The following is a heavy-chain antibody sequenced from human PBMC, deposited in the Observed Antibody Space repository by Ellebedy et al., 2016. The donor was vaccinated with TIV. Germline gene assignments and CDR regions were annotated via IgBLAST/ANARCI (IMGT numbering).Heavy chain of an antibody. CDR2: VYHSGHT. D-gene: IGHD2/OR15-2a*01. CDR1: GGSINSDNY. CDR3: ARDWTRGGGYFASWFDP. Sequence: MPSETLSLTFGVSGGSINSDNYWSWVRQSPGRGLAWIGEVYHSGHTNYNPSLRSRVSISVDKSKSQFSLRLRSMTAADTAVYYCARDWTRGGGYFASWFDPWGQGTPVTVSS. V-gene: IGHV4-4*02. J-gene: IGHJ5*02.